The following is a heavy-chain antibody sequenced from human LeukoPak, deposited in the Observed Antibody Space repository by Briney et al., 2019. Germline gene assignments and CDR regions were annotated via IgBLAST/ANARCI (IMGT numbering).Heavy chain of an antibody. D-gene: IGHD6-6*01. J-gene: IGHJ4*02. CDR2: INPNSGDT. CDR3: ARDYSSSSGYFDY. CDR1: GYTFTGYY. Sequence: ASVKVSCKASGYTFTGYYMHWVRQAPGQGLEWMVWINPNSGDTNYAEKFQGRVTMTRDTSISTAYMDLRRLRSDDTAVYYCARDYSSSSGYFDYWGQGTLVTVSS. V-gene: IGHV1-2*02.